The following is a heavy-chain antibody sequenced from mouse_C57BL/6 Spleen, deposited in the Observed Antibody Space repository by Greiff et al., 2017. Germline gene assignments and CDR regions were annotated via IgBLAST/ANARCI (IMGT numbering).Heavy chain of an antibody. CDR2: IRNKANGYTT. V-gene: IGHV7-3*01. D-gene: IGHD1-1*01. CDR1: GFTFTDYY. CDR3: ARHHYGSTAWFDY. J-gene: IGHJ3*01. Sequence: EVKVVESGGGLVQPGGSLSLSCAASGFTFTDYYMSWVRQPPGKALEWLGFIRNKANGYTTEYSASVKGRFTISRDNSQSILYLQMNALRAEDSATYYCARHHYGSTAWFDYWGQGTLVTVSA.